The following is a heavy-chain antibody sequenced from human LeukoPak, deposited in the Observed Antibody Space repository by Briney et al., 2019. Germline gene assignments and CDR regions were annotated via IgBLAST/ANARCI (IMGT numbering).Heavy chain of an antibody. J-gene: IGHJ4*02. Sequence: GASVKVSCKASGYTFTSYGISWVRQAPGQGLEWMGWISAYNGNTNYAQKLQGRVTMTTDTSTSTAYMELRSLRSDDTAVYYCARDADARYCSGGSCYSGYWGQGTLVTVSS. V-gene: IGHV1-18*01. D-gene: IGHD2-15*01. CDR3: ARDADARYCSGGSCYSGY. CDR1: GYTFTSYG. CDR2: ISAYNGNT.